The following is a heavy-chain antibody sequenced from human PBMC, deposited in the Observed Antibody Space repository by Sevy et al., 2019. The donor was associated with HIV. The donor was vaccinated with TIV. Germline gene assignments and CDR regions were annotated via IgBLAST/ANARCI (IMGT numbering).Heavy chain of an antibody. J-gene: IGHJ4*02. V-gene: IGHV3-11*01. CDR2: ISSSGSTI. Sequence: GGSLRLSCAASGFTFSDYYMSWIRQAPGKGLEWVSYISSSGSTIYYADSVKGRFTIPRDNAKNSLYLQMNSLRAEDTAVYYCATSAQPYYYDSSGYYYGFDYWGQGTLVTVSS. D-gene: IGHD3-22*01. CDR1: GFTFSDYY. CDR3: ATSAQPYYYDSSGYYYGFDY.